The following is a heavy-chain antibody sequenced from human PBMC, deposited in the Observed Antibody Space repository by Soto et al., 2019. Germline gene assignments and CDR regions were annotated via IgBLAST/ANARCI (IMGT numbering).Heavy chain of an antibody. CDR1: GSTFSSDD. J-gene: IGHJ4*01. Sequence: AGGSLRLSCVVSGSTFSSDDMSWVRQAPGRGLEWVSGISDSGGSTYYADSVKGRLTISRDNAKNTLYMQMKSLRVEDTALYYCAKDGGWSLAVAGLFDYWGPGTQVTVSS. CDR3: AKDGGWSLAVAGLFDY. CDR2: ISDSGGST. D-gene: IGHD6-19*01. V-gene: IGHV3-23*01.